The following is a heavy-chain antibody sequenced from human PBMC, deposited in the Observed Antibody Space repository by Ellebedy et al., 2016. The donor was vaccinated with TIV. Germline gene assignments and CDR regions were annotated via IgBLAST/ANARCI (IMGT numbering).Heavy chain of an antibody. D-gene: IGHD3-22*01. CDR3: ARYYYDSSGYYRNAFDI. CDR1: GFTVSSNY. J-gene: IGHJ3*02. V-gene: IGHV3-66*01. Sequence: PGGSLRLSCAASGFTVSSNYMSRVRQAPGKGLEWVSVIYSGGSTYYADSVKGRFTISRDNSKNTLYLQMNSLRAEDTAVYYCARYYYDSSGYYRNAFDIWGQGTMVTVSS. CDR2: IYSGGST.